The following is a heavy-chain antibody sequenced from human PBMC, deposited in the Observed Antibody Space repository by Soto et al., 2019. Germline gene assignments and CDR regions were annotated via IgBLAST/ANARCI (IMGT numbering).Heavy chain of an antibody. CDR2: ISSSNSYT. CDR1: GFTFSDYY. Sequence: QVQLVESGGGLVKPGGSLRLSCAASGFTFSDYYMRWIRQAPGKGLEWVSYISSSNSYTNYADSVKGRFTSSRDNDKNSLYLQMISLRAEDTAVYYCARHVHDAFDIWGQGTMVTVSS. D-gene: IGHD3-10*02. CDR3: ARHVHDAFDI. J-gene: IGHJ3*02. V-gene: IGHV3-11*05.